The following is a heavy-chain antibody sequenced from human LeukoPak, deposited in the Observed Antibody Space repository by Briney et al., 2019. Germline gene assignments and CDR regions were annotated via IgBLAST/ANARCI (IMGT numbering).Heavy chain of an antibody. D-gene: IGHD1-14*01. V-gene: IGHV3-7*01. CDR1: GFTFSGHW. Sequence: GGSLRLSCAASGFTFSGHWMSWVRQAPGKGLEWVANINQGGSDKYYVDSVKGRYTISRDNANNLLYLQMNSLRGEDTAVYYCTRDRSRAEDDWGQGTLVTVSS. J-gene: IGHJ4*02. CDR3: TRDRSRAEDD. CDR2: INQGGSDK.